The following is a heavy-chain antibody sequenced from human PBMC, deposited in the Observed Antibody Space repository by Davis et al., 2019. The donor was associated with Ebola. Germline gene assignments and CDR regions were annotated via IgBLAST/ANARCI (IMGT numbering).Heavy chain of an antibody. CDR2: IWYDGSNK. Sequence: GESLKISCAASGFTFSSYDMHWARQAPGKGLEWVAVIWYDGSNKYYADSVKGRFTISRDNSKNTLYLQMNSLRAEDTAVYYCARDDRGDSSSLYYYGMDVWGQGTTVTVSS. V-gene: IGHV3-33*01. CDR1: GFTFSSYD. D-gene: IGHD6-6*01. CDR3: ARDDRGDSSSLYYYGMDV. J-gene: IGHJ6*02.